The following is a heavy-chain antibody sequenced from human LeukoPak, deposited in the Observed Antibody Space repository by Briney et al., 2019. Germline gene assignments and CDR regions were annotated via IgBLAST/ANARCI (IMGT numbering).Heavy chain of an antibody. D-gene: IGHD6-13*01. Sequence: PGGSLRLSCAASGFTFSSYSMNWVRQAPGKGLEWVSSISSSSSYIYYADSVKGRFTISRDNSKNTLYLQMNSLRAEDTAVYYCARSLAAAGPYYYYYMDVWGKGTTVTVSS. V-gene: IGHV3-21*04. CDR1: GFTFSSYS. CDR3: ARSLAAAGPYYYYYMDV. CDR2: ISSSSSYI. J-gene: IGHJ6*03.